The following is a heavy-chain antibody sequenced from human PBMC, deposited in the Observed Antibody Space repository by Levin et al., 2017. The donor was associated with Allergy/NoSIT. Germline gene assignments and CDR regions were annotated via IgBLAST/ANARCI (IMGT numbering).Heavy chain of an antibody. CDR3: AMASMVRGVILPGGS. CDR1: GFTFSSSA. CDR2: ISGSGGTT. V-gene: IGHV3-23*01. J-gene: IGHJ5*02. Sequence: GESLKISCAASGFTFSSSAMNWVRQAPGKGLEWVSSISGSGGTTYYADSVKGRFTISRDNSKNTLYLQMNSLRAEDTAVYYCAMASMVRGVILPGGSWGQGTLVTVSS. D-gene: IGHD3-10*01.